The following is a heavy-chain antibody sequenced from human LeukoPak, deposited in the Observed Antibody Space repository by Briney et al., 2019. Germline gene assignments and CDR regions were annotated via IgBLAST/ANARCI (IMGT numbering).Heavy chain of an antibody. CDR3: AKDLDESSCWYK. V-gene: IGHV3-23*01. CDR2: VSGSGGST. D-gene: IGHD6-13*01. J-gene: IGHJ4*02. Sequence: GGSLRLSCAASGFTFSSYAMSWVRQAPGKGLEWVSAVSGSGGSTYYADSVKGRFTISRDNSKNTLYLQMNSLRAEDTAVYYCAKDLDESSCWYKWGQGTLVTVSS. CDR1: GFTFSSYA.